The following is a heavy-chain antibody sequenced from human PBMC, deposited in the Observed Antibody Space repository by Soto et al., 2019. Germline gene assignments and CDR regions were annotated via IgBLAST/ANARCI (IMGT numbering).Heavy chain of an antibody. J-gene: IGHJ4*02. CDR3: DRGMTTVTTLDY. D-gene: IGHD4-17*01. CDR1: GGSISSGGYS. CDR2: IYHSGST. Sequence: QLQLQESGSGLVKPSQTLSLTCAVSGGSISSGGYSCNWIRQPPGKGLEWIGYIYHSGSTYYNPSLKSRVTISVDRSKNQFSLKLSSVTAADTAVYYCDRGMTTVTTLDYWGQGTLVTVSS. V-gene: IGHV4-30-2*01.